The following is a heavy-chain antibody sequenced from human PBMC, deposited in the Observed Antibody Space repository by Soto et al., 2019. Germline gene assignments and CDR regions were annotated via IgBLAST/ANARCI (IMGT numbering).Heavy chain of an antibody. J-gene: IGHJ5*02. CDR3: AREKFSNYFDP. V-gene: IGHV1-69*01. CDR1: GGTFNSYR. D-gene: IGHD4-4*01. Sequence: QVQLVQSGAEVKKPGSSVKVSCKSSGGTFNSYRISWVRQARGQGLEWMGGLIPIFGTPNYAQKFQGRLTITADDSTSTVYMELSSLRSEDTAMYYCAREKFSNYFDPCGQGSLVTVSS. CDR2: LIPIFGTP.